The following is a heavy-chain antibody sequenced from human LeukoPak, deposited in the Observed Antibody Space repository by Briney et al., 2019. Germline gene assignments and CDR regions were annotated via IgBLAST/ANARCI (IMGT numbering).Heavy chain of an antibody. CDR2: IYYSESA. Sequence: SSETLSLTCTVSGGSISSSNYYWGWIRQPPGKGLEWIATIYYSESAYYNPSPNSRVTISVDTSKNQFSLKLSSVTASDTAIYYCARKFCTSANCDRGYFGYWGQGTLVTVSS. V-gene: IGHV4-39*01. D-gene: IGHD2-2*02. CDR3: ARKFCTSANCDRGYFGY. J-gene: IGHJ4*02. CDR1: GGSISSSNYY.